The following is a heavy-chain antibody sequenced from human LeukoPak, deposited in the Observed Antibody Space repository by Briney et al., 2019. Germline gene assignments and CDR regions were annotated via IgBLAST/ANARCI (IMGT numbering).Heavy chain of an antibody. V-gene: IGHV3-23*01. J-gene: IGHJ4*02. CDR3: AKEGGYNYGYLDS. CDR2: ISGSGDT. Sequence: PGGSLRLSCAVSGFSYSSYAMSWVRQVPGKGLEGVSTISGSGDTYYVDSVKGRFTISRDNSKNTLYLQMNSLRAEDTAVYYCAKEGGYNYGYLDSWGQGTLVTVSS. D-gene: IGHD5-18*01. CDR1: GFSYSSYA.